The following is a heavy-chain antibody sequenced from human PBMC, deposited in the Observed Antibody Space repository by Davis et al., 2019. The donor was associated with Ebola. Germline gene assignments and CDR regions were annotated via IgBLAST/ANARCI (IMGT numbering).Heavy chain of an antibody. V-gene: IGHV3-23*01. CDR2: ISGSGGST. Sequence: GESLKISCAASGFTFSSYAMSWVRQAPGKGLEWVSAISGSGGSTYYADSVKGRFTISRDNSKNSLYLQMNSLRTEDTALYYCAKGYAYYYGMDVWGQGTTVTVSS. CDR3: AKGYAYYYGMDV. D-gene: IGHD1-1*01. J-gene: IGHJ6*02. CDR1: GFTFSSYA.